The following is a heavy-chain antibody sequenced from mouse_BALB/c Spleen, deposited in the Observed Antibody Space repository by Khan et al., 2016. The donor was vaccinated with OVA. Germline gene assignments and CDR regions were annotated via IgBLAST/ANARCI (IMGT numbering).Heavy chain of an antibody. CDR3: ARDYGRSFWFAY. J-gene: IGHJ3*01. Sequence: VQLQQSGPELVKPGASVKMSCKASGYSFTNYIIHWVKQEPGQGLEWIGYINPHNDGAKYNEKFKGKATLTSDKSSSTAYMELSSLTSEDSAVYYCARDYGRSFWFAYWGQGTLVTVSA. CDR1: GYSFTNYI. V-gene: IGHV1S136*01. D-gene: IGHD1-1*01. CDR2: INPHNDGA.